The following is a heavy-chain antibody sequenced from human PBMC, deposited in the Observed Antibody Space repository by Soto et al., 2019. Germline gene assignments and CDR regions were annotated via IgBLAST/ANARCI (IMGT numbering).Heavy chain of an antibody. J-gene: IGHJ4*02. CDR1: GLTVSRSY. CDR2: IYSGGST. CDR3: AREGASNYDY. V-gene: IGHV3-66*01. Sequence: EVQLVESGGGLVQPGGSLRLSCAASGLTVSRSYMNWLRQAPGKGLEWVSLIYSGGSTYYADSVKGRFTISRDDSKNTLYLQMNSLRPEDTAVYYCAREGASNYDYWGQGTLVTVSS.